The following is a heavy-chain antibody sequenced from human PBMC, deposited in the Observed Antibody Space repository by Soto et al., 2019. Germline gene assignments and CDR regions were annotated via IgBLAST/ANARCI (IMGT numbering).Heavy chain of an antibody. CDR3: ARVEGYGGAFDY. V-gene: IGHV4-34*01. CDR1: GRSFSGYY. CDR2: INHSGST. Sequence: QVQLQQWGAGLLKPSETLSLTCDVHGRSFSGYYWSWIRQPPGKGLEWIGEINHSGSTNYNPSLKSRVTISVDPSKIQFSLNLSSVTAADTAVYYCARVEGYGGAFDYWGQGTLVTVSS. D-gene: IGHD4-17*01. J-gene: IGHJ4*02.